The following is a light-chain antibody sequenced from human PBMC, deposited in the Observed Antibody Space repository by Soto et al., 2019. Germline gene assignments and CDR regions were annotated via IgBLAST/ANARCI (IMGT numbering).Light chain of an antibody. V-gene: IGLV1-51*01. Sequence: QSVLAQPPSVSAAPGQRVTVSCSTTTSNLGNNYISWYQHLPGAAPRLLIYDDTERPSGIPDRFSGSKSGTSATLGITGLQTGDEADYYCGTWDSSLRGVLGTGTKVTV. CDR2: DDT. CDR3: GTWDSSLRGV. CDR1: TSNLGNNY. J-gene: IGLJ1*01.